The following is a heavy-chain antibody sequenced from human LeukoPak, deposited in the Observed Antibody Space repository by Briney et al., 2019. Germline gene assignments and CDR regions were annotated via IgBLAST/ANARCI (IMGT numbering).Heavy chain of an antibody. CDR1: GYSISSGYY. V-gene: IGHV4-38-2*02. J-gene: IGHJ5*02. CDR3: AREIGYSYGSNWFDP. Sequence: PSETLSLTCAVSGYSISSGYYWGWIRQPPGKGLEWIGSIYHSGSTYYNPSLKSRVTISVDTSKNQFSLKLSSVTAADTAVYYCAREIGYSYGSNWFDPWGQGTLVTVPS. CDR2: IYHSGST. D-gene: IGHD5-18*01.